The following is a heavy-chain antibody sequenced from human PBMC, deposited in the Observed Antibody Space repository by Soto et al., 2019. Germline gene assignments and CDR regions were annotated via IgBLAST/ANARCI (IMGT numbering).Heavy chain of an antibody. D-gene: IGHD6-19*01. CDR2: ISYDGSNK. Sequence: QVQLVESGGGVVQPGRSLRLSCAASGFTFSSYGMHWVRQAPGKGLEWVAVISYDGSNKYYADSVKGRFTISRDNSKNTLYLQMISLRAEDTAVYYCAKGGQQWLVLGNWFDPWGQGTLVTVSS. CDR1: GFTFSSYG. CDR3: AKGGQQWLVLGNWFDP. J-gene: IGHJ5*02. V-gene: IGHV3-30*18.